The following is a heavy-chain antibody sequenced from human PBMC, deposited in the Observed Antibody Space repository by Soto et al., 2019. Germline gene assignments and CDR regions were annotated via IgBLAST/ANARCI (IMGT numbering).Heavy chain of an antibody. CDR2: ISGSGGST. J-gene: IGHJ4*02. D-gene: IGHD2-2*01. Sequence: EVQLLESGGGLVQPGGSLRLSCAASGFTFSSYAMSWVRQAPGKGLEWVSAISGSGGSTYYADSVKGRFTISRDNSKNTLYLPMNSLRAEDTAVYYCAKDVGYCSSTRCSSFDYWGQGTLVTVSS. CDR1: GFTFSSYA. V-gene: IGHV3-23*01. CDR3: AKDVGYCSSTRCSSFDY.